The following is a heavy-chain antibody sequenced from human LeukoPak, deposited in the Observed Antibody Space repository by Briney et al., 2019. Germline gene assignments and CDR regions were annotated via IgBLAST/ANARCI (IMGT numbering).Heavy chain of an antibody. CDR3: ARFYGSGSYYAIDY. V-gene: IGHV3-20*04. CDR2: LNWNGGST. Sequence: PGGSLRLSCAASGFTFSSYGMNWVRQAPGKGLEWVSGLNWNGGSTGYADSVKGRFTISRDNAKNSLYLQMNSLRAEDTALYYCARFYGSGSYYAIDYWGQGTLVTVSS. CDR1: GFTFSSYG. J-gene: IGHJ4*02. D-gene: IGHD3-10*01.